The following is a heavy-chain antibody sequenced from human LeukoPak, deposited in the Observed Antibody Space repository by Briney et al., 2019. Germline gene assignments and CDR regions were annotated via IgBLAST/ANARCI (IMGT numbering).Heavy chain of an antibody. V-gene: IGHV3-9*01. Sequence: SLRLSCAASGFTFDDYAMHWVRQAPGKGLEWVSGISWNSGSIGYADSVKGRFTISRDNAKNSLYLQMNSLRAEDTALYYCAKDSYDSSGYYLDYWGQGTLVTVSS. CDR1: GFTFDDYA. CDR3: AKDSYDSSGYYLDY. CDR2: ISWNSGSI. D-gene: IGHD3-22*01. J-gene: IGHJ4*02.